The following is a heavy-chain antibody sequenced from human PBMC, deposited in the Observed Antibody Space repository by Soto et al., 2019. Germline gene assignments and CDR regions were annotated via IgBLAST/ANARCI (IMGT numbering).Heavy chain of an antibody. D-gene: IGHD6-19*01. CDR3: AVLGYSSGWYEGKVWDY. CDR1: GFTFSSYG. Sequence: QVQLVESGGGVVQPGRSLRLSCAASGFTFSSYGMHWVRQAPGKGLEWVAVISYDGSNKYYADSVKGRFTISRDNSKNTLYLQMNSLRAEDTAVYYCAVLGYSSGWYEGKVWDYWGQGTLVTVSS. CDR2: ISYDGSNK. V-gene: IGHV3-30*03. J-gene: IGHJ4*02.